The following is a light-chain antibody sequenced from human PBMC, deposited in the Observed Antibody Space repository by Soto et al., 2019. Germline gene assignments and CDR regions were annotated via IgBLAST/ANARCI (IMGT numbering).Light chain of an antibody. V-gene: IGKV3-15*01. J-gene: IGKJ1*01. CDR1: ESVTSS. Sequence: IVMTQSPATLSVSPWDRATLSCRASESVTSSLAWYQQKPGQPPRLLIYAASTRATDVPARFSGGGSETEFTLTISSLQSEDFAVYFCQQYNIWPLWTFGQGPRWIS. CDR2: AAS. CDR3: QQYNIWPLWT.